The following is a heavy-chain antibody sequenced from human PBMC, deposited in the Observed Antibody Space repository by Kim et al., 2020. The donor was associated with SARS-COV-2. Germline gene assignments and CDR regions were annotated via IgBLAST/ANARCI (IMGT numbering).Heavy chain of an antibody. D-gene: IGHD6-25*01. V-gene: IGHV3-33*06. J-gene: IGHJ4*02. Sequence: YADSGKDRFPNSRDTSKNTLYLQMNSLRAEDTAVYYCAKPALSIAAPFDYWGQGTLVTASS. CDR3: AKPALSIAAPFDY.